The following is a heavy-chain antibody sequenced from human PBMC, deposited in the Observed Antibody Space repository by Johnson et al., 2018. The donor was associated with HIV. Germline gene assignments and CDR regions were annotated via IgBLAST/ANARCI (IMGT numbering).Heavy chain of an antibody. Sequence: QMQLVESGGGVVQPGRSLRLSCAASGFTFSSYAMHWVRQAPGKGLEWVAVISYDGSNKYYADSVKGRFTISRDNSKNTLYLQMNSLRAEDTAVYYCAREGSSGWYGAAGGIWGQGTMVTVSS. D-gene: IGHD6-19*01. J-gene: IGHJ3*02. CDR1: GFTFSSYA. CDR2: ISYDGSNK. V-gene: IGHV3-30-3*01. CDR3: AREGSSGWYGAAGGI.